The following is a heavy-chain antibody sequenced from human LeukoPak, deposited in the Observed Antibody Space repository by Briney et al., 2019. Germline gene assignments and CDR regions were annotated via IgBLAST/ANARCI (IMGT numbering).Heavy chain of an antibody. D-gene: IGHD6-13*01. J-gene: IGHJ3*01. V-gene: IGHV4-34*01. CDR3: ARDWRSWFSNAFDV. CDR1: GGSFSGYY. CDR2: INHSGST. Sequence: SETLSLTCAVYGGSFSGYYWSWIRQPPGKGLEWIGEINHSGSTNYNPSLKSRVTISVDTSKNQFSLKLSSVTAADTAVYYCARDWRSWFSNAFDVWGQGTMVTVSS.